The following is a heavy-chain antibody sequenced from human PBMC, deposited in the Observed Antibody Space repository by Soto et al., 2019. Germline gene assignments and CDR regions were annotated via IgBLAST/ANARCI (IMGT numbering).Heavy chain of an antibody. Sequence: SETLSLTCTVSGGSISSGGYYWSWIRQHPGKGLEWIGYIYYSGSTYYNPSLKSRVTISVDTSKNQFSLKLSSVTAADTAVYYCARGRRGSYRFDYWGQGTLVTVSS. CDR3: ARGRRGSYRFDY. J-gene: IGHJ4*02. V-gene: IGHV4-31*03. CDR1: GGSISSGGYY. D-gene: IGHD1-26*01. CDR2: IYYSGST.